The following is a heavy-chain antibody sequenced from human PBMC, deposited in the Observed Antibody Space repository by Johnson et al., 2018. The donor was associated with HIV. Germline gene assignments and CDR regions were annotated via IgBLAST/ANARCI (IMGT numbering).Heavy chain of an antibody. Sequence: VLLLESGGGLVQPGRSLRLSCAVSGFTFDDYAMHWVRQAPGKGLEWVSGISWNSGSIGYADSVKGRFIVSRDNAKNSLYLQMTSQRAEGTALDYWAKDQWCRQKYLEWLNAFDIWCQGTTVTVSS. D-gene: IGHD3-3*01. J-gene: IGHJ3*02. CDR3: AKDQWCRQKYLEWLNAFDI. CDR2: ISWNSGSI. CDR1: GFTFDDYA. V-gene: IGHV3-9*01.